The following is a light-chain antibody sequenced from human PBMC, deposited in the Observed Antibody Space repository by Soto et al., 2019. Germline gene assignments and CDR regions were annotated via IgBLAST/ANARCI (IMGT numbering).Light chain of an antibody. CDR3: QSYDSGLSAYV. CDR2: ANS. V-gene: IGLV1-40*01. Sequence: QSVLTQPPSVSGAPGQRVTISCTGSSSNIGAGYDVHWYHQLPGTAPKLLIYANSNRPSGVPDRFSGSKSGTSASLAITGLQAEDEADYYCQSYDSGLSAYVFGTGTKLTVL. J-gene: IGLJ1*01. CDR1: SSNIGAGYD.